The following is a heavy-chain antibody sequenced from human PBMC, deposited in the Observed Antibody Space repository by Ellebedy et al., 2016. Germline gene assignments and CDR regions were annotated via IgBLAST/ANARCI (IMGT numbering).Heavy chain of an antibody. CDR3: ARRGATTEDY. D-gene: IGHD5-24*01. J-gene: IGHJ4*02. CDR2: INRDGSEK. V-gene: IGHV3-7*01. CDR1: GFTFSSYW. Sequence: GESLKISXVASGFTFSSYWMSWVRQAPGKGLEWVANINRDGSEKNYVDSVKGRFTISRDNAKNSLYLQMNSLRAEDTAIYYCARRGATTEDYWGQGSLVTVSS.